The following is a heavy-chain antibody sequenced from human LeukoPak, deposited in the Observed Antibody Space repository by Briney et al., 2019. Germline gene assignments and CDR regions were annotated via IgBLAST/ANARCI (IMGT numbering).Heavy chain of an antibody. CDR3: AKVHLGYCSSTSWRCAFDI. D-gene: IGHD2-2*01. CDR1: GFTFSSYA. J-gene: IGHJ3*02. CDR2: ISGSGGST. Sequence: GGSLRLSCAASGFTFSSYAMSWVRQAPGKGLEWVSAISGSGGSTYYADSVKGRFTISRDNSKNTLYLQMNSLRAEDTAVYYRAKVHLGYCSSTSWRCAFDIWGQGTMVTVSS. V-gene: IGHV3-23*01.